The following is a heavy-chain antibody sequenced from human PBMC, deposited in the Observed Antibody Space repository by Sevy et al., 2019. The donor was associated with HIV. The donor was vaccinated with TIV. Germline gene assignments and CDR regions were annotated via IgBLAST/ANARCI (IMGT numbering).Heavy chain of an antibody. D-gene: IGHD1-26*01. J-gene: IGHJ4*02. CDR3: ARGVGLDC. CDR2: IRPDGSDK. CDR1: GFTFSPYW. Sequence: GGSLRLSCAASGFTFSPYWMTWVRQAPGKGLGWVAKIRPDGSDKYYVDSVKGRFTISRDNAKNSLYLQMNSLRADDTAMYYCARGVGLDCWGQGALVTVSS. V-gene: IGHV3-7*01.